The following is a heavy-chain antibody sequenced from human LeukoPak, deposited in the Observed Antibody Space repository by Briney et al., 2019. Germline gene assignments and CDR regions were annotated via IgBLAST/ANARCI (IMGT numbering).Heavy chain of an antibody. CDR1: GFTFSSYA. Sequence: PGGSLRLSCAASGFTFSSYAMSWVRQAPGKGLEWVSGISGSGGSTYYADSVKGRFTISRDNSKNTLYLQMNSLRAEDTAVYYCAKDLVGATSGPDAFDIWGQGTMVTVSS. V-gene: IGHV3-23*01. CDR2: ISGSGGST. CDR3: AKDLVGATSGPDAFDI. J-gene: IGHJ3*02. D-gene: IGHD1-26*01.